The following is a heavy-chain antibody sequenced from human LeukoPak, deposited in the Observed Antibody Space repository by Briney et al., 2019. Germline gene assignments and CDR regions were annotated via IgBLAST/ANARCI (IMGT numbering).Heavy chain of an antibody. V-gene: IGHV3-23*01. J-gene: IGHJ6*02. CDR3: AKDEAEAGFTDV. CDR2: ISGSGGST. Sequence: GRSLRLSCAASGFSFSAYGMHWVRQAPGKGLEWVSAISGSGGSTYYADSVKGRFTISRDNSKNTLYLQMNSLRAEDTAVYYCAKDEAEAGFTDVWGQGTTVTVSS. CDR1: GFSFSAYG. D-gene: IGHD6-13*01.